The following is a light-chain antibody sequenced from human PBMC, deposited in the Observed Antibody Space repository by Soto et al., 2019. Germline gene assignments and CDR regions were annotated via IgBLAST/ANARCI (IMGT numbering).Light chain of an antibody. Sequence: QSALTQPASVSGSPGQSITISCTGTSSDVGSHNLVSWYQQHPGKAPKFMIYEVNTRPSGVSNRFSGSKSGNTASLAIAGLEAEDADDYYCCSHVDSTPWIWVFGGGTKLAVL. CDR2: EVN. J-gene: IGLJ3*02. V-gene: IGLV2-23*02. CDR3: CSHVDSTPWIWV. CDR1: SSDVGSHNL.